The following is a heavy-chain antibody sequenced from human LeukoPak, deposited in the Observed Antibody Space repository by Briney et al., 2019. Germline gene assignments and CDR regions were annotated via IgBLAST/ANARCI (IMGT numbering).Heavy chain of an antibody. V-gene: IGHV4-39*01. J-gene: IGHJ4*02. CDR1: GGSISGSSYY. Sequence: SETLSLTCTVSGGSISGSSYYWGWIRQPPGKGLEWIGSIYYSGSTYYNPSLKSRVTISVDTSKNQFSLKLSSVTAADTAVYYCARRSGYDNYYFDYWGQGTLVTVSS. D-gene: IGHD5-12*01. CDR2: IYYSGST. CDR3: ARRSGYDNYYFDY.